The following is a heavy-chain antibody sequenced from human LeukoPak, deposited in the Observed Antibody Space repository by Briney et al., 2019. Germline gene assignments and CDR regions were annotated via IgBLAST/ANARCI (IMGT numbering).Heavy chain of an antibody. CDR3: VRVPPRTTNYAY. CDR2: INPSGGST. D-gene: IGHD1-14*01. V-gene: IGHV1-46*01. Sequence: GASVKVSCKASGYTFTSYYMHWVRQAPGQGLEWMGIINPSGGSTSYAQKFQGRVTMTRDTSTSTVYMELSSLRSEDTAIYYCVRVPPRTTNYAYWGQGTLVTVSS. J-gene: IGHJ4*02. CDR1: GYTFTSYY.